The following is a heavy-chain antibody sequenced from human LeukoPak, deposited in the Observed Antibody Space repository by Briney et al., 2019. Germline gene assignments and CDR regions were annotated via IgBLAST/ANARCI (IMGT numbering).Heavy chain of an antibody. Sequence: GGSLRLSCAASAFTFDDYGMSWVRQAPGKGLEWVSGINWNGGSTGYADSVKGRFTISRDNSKNTLYLQMNSLRAEDTAVYYCARDTLEYSNSPDALDIWGQGTMVTVSS. CDR1: AFTFDDYG. D-gene: IGHD4-23*01. J-gene: IGHJ3*02. CDR2: INWNGGST. V-gene: IGHV3-20*04. CDR3: ARDTLEYSNSPDALDI.